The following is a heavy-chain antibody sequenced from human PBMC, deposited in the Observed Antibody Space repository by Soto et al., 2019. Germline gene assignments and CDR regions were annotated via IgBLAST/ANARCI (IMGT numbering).Heavy chain of an antibody. V-gene: IGHV3-15*07. CDR3: CTGEAYDSSDYYPHASDI. CDR1: GVTCGDAG. CDR2: IKSKTDGGTT. J-gene: IGHJ3*02. Sequence: WVPLRLSWAASGVTCGDAGMNWVRQAPGTGLEWVGRIKSKTDGGTTDYAAPVKGRFSISRDDSKNTLYLQMNSLKTEDTAVYFCCTGEAYDSSDYYPHASDIWGQGTIVPVSS. D-gene: IGHD3-22*01.